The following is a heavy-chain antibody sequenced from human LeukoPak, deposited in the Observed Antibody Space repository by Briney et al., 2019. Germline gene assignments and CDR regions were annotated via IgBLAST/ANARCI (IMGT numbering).Heavy chain of an antibody. J-gene: IGHJ4*02. Sequence: ASVKVSCKASGYTFTNYGISWVRQAPGQGLEWMGWISAYNGNTKYAQKLQGRVTMTTDTSTNTAYMELTGLRSDDTAVYYCSTIYCSSTSCSTNYFDYWGQGTLVTVSS. D-gene: IGHD2-2*01. V-gene: IGHV1-18*01. CDR2: ISAYNGNT. CDR3: STIYCSSTSCSTNYFDY. CDR1: GYTFTNYG.